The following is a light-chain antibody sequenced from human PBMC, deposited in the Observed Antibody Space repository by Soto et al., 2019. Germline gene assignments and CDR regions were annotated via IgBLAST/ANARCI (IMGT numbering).Light chain of an antibody. CDR1: SSDVGGYNY. V-gene: IGLV2-14*01. CDR2: DVS. CDR3: SSYTSSSTPYV. J-gene: IGLJ1*01. Sequence: QSALTQPASVSGSPGQSITISCTGTSSDVGGYNYVSWYQQRPGKAPKLMIYDVSNRPSGVSNRFSGSKSGNTASLTISGLLAEDEAGYYCSSYTSSSTPYVFGTGTKVTVL.